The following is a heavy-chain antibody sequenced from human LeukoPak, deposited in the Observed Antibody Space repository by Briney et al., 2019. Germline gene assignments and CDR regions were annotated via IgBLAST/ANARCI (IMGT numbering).Heavy chain of an antibody. D-gene: IGHD6-13*01. CDR1: GYTFTSYD. V-gene: IGHV1-8*01. CDR2: MNPNSGNT. Sequence: ASVKVSCKASGYTFTSYDINWVRQATGQGLEWMGWMNPNSGNTGYAQKFQGRVTMTRNTSISTAYMELSSLRSEDTAVYYCARGVGSSWTLYYFDCWGQGTLVTVSS. J-gene: IGHJ4*02. CDR3: ARGVGSSWTLYYFDC.